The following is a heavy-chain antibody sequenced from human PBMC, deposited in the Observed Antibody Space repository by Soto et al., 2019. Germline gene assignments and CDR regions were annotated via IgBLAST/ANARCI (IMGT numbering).Heavy chain of an antibody. CDR1: GYSFTSYW. J-gene: IGHJ4*02. CDR3: ARLANGGAGHVYYIHY. Sequence: GESLKISCKGSGYSFTSYWIGWVRQMPGKGLEWMGIIYPGDSDTRYSPSFQGQVTISADKSISTAYLQWSSLKASDTAMYYCARLANGGAGHVYYIHYWGQGTLVTVSS. D-gene: IGHD3-10*01. CDR2: IYPGDSDT. V-gene: IGHV5-51*01.